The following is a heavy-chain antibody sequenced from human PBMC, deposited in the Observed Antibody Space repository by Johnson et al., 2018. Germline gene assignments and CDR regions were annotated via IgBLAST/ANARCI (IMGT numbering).Heavy chain of an antibody. D-gene: IGHD3-22*01. J-gene: IGHJ1*01. V-gene: IGHV1-8*01. CDR1: GYTFTSYD. CDR2: INPNSGNI. Sequence: QVQLVESGSEVKTPGASVKVACTASGYTFTSYDINWVRQATGQGLEWMGWINPNSGNINYAQRFQGRVTMTRNTSISTAYMELSSLRSEDTAVYYCARGDYFHSSGYYYVPEYFQHWGQGTRVTVSS. CDR3: ARGDYFHSSGYYYVPEYFQH.